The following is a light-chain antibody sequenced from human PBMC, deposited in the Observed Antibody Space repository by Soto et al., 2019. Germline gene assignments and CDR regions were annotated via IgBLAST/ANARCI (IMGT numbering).Light chain of an antibody. CDR3: ATWDDSLNGYV. Sequence: QSVLTQPPSASGTPGQRVTISCSGSSSNVGTNTVHWYQQLPGTAPKLLIYVNNQRPSGVPDRFSGSSSGTSASLAISGLGSEDESDYYCATWDDSLNGYVFATGTKVTVL. CDR2: VNN. V-gene: IGLV1-44*01. J-gene: IGLJ1*01. CDR1: SSNVGTNT.